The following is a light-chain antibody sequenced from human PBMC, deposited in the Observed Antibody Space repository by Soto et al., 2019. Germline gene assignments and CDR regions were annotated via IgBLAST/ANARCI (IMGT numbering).Light chain of an antibody. V-gene: IGKV1-39*01. J-gene: IGKJ1*01. CDR1: QSISSY. CDR3: QQTYNALTWT. Sequence: DIQMTQSPSSLSASVGDRVTITCRASQSISSYLNWYQQKPGKAPKLLIYAASSLQSGVPSWFSGSGSGTDFTLTISSLQPDDFATYYCQQTYNALTWTFGQGTKVEIK. CDR2: AAS.